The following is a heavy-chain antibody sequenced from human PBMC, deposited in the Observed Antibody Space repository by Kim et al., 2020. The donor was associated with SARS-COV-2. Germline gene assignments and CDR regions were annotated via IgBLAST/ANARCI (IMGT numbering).Heavy chain of an antibody. Sequence: SVKGRFTISRDNSKNTLYLQMNSLRAEDTAVYYCAKLSLYYYGSGSYYNYWGQGTLVTVSS. D-gene: IGHD3-10*01. CDR3: AKLSLYYYGSGSYYNY. J-gene: IGHJ4*02. V-gene: IGHV3-23*01.